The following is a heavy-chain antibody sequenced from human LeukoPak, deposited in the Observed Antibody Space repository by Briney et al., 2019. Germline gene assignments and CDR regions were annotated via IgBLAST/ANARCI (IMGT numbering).Heavy chain of an antibody. CDR2: IYYSGST. Sequence: SETLSLTCTVSGGSISSSSYYWGWIRQPPGKGLEWIGSIYYSGSTYYNPSLKSRVTISVDTSKNQFSLKLSSVTAADTAVYYCARDAGFGESDNWFDPWGQGTLVTVSS. CDR1: GGSISSSSYY. D-gene: IGHD3-10*01. CDR3: ARDAGFGESDNWFDP. V-gene: IGHV4-39*07. J-gene: IGHJ5*02.